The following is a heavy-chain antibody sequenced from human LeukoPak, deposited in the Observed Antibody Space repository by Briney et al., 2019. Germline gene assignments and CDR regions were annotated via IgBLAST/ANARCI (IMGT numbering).Heavy chain of an antibody. J-gene: IGHJ4*02. D-gene: IGHD3-10*01. CDR3: ASEYYYGSGSFSEGY. CDR1: GFTVSSNY. Sequence: GGSLRLSCAASGFTVSSNYMSWVRQAPGKGLEWVSVIYSGGSTYYADSVKGRFTISRDNSKNTLYPQMNSLRAEDTAVYYCASEYYYGSGSFSEGYWGQGTLVTVSS. CDR2: IYSGGST. V-gene: IGHV3-53*01.